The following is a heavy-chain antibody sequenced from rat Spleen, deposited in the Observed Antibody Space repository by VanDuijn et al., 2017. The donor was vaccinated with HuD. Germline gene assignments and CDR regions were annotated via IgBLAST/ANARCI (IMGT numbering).Heavy chain of an antibody. Sequence: EVQLVESDGGLVQPGRSLKLSCAASGFTFSNYGMHWIRQAPTKGLEWVASISPSGGSTYYRDSVKGRFTISRDNAKSTLNLPMDSLRSEDTATYYWCTGDYGGNYYYDLFAYWGQGTLVTVSS. V-gene: IGHV5-19*01. D-gene: IGHD1-12*02. CDR2: ISPSGGST. J-gene: IGHJ3*01. CDR3: CTGDYGGNYYYDLFAY. CDR1: GFTFSNYG.